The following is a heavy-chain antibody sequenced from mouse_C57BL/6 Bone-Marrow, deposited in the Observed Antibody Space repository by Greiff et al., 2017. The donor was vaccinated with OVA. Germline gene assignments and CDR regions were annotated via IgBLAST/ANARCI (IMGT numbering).Heavy chain of an antibody. CDR3: ARGLYYDYDDAMDY. Sequence: VQLQQPGAELVKPGASVKLSCKASGYTFTSYWMHWVKQRPGRGLEWIGRIYPNSGGTKYNEKFKSKATLTVDKPSSTAYMQRSSLTSEDSAVYYCARGLYYDYDDAMDYWGQGTSVTVSS. J-gene: IGHJ4*01. CDR2: IYPNSGGT. CDR1: GYTFTSYW. V-gene: IGHV1-72*01. D-gene: IGHD2-4*01.